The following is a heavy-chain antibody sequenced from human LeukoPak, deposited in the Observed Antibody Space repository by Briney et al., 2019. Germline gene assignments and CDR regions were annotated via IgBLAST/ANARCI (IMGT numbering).Heavy chain of an antibody. Sequence: SETLSLTCTVSGGSISSYYWSWIRQPPGKGLEWIGYIYYSGSTTYNPSLKSRVTISVDTSKNQFSLNVNSVTAADTAVYYCARGGERNIDWLLFDCRGQGTLVTVSS. J-gene: IGHJ4*02. CDR3: ARGGERNIDWLLFDC. V-gene: IGHV4-59*01. D-gene: IGHD3-9*01. CDR1: GGSISSYY. CDR2: IYYSGST.